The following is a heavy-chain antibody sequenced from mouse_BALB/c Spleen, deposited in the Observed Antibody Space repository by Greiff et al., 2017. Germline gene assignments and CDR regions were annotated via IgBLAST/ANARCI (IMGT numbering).Heavy chain of an antibody. CDR1: GYTFTSYW. V-gene: IGHV1-7*01. Sequence: VKLQQSGAELAKPGASVKMSCKASGYTFTSYWMHWVKQRPGQGLEWIGYINPSTGYTEYNQKFKDKATLTADKSSSTAYMQLSSLTSEDSAVYYCARGISARANAMDYWGQGTSVTVSS. J-gene: IGHJ4*01. CDR3: ARGISARANAMDY. CDR2: INPSTGYT. D-gene: IGHD3-1*01.